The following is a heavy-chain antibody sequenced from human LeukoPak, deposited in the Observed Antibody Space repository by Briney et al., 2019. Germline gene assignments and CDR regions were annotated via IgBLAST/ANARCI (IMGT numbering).Heavy chain of an antibody. D-gene: IGHD3-16*01. CDR1: GGSISSYY. CDR3: ARRQVAGGEPYY. CDR2: IYYSGST. V-gene: IGHV4-59*08. J-gene: IGHJ4*02. Sequence: SETLSLTCTVSGGSISSYYWSWIRQPPGKGLEWIGYIYYSGSTNYNPSLKSRVTISVDTSKNQFSLKLSSVTAADTAVYYCARRQVAGGEPYYWGQGTLVTVSS.